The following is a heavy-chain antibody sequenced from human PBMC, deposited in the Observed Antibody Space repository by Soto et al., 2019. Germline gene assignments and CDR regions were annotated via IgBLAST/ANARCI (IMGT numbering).Heavy chain of an antibody. CDR3: ARDFKGSSWFGGWSPVATDP. CDR2: MNTQFDNT. CDR1: GYSFTSYD. J-gene: IGHJ5*02. V-gene: IGHV1-8*01. D-gene: IGHD3-10*01. Sequence: ASVKVSCKTSGYSFTSYDINWVRQVPGQGLEWMGWMNTQFDNTGYAQNFQGRVTMTRDTSIGTAYMELNSLMSDDTAVYYCARDFKGSSWFGGWSPVATDPWGQGTLVTVSS.